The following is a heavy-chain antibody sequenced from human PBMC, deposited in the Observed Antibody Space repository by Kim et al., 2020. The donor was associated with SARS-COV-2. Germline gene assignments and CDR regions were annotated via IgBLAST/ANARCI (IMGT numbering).Heavy chain of an antibody. V-gene: IGHV7-4-1*02. J-gene: IGHJ4*02. Sequence: ASVKVSCKASGYTFTSYAMNWVRQAPGQGLEWMGWINTNTGNPTYAQGFTGRFVFSLDTSVSTAYLQISSLKAEDTAVYYCARDSEGRIAAAGLDYWGQGTLVTVSS. CDR1: GYTFTSYA. CDR2: INTNTGNP. CDR3: ARDSEGRIAAAGLDY. D-gene: IGHD6-13*01.